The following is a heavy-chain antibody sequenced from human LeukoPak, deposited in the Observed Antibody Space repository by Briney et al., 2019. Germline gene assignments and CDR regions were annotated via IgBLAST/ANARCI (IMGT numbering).Heavy chain of an antibody. CDR3: ARPRVGYCSGGSCYPYYFDY. CDR1: GFTFSGYW. Sequence: GGSLRLSCAASGFTFSGYWVSWVRQAPGKGLEWVANIKQDGSEKYYVDSVKGRFTISRDNAKNSLYLQVNSLRAEDTAVYYCARPRVGYCSGGSCYPYYFDYWGQGTLVTVSS. J-gene: IGHJ4*02. CDR2: IKQDGSEK. V-gene: IGHV3-7*03. D-gene: IGHD2-15*01.